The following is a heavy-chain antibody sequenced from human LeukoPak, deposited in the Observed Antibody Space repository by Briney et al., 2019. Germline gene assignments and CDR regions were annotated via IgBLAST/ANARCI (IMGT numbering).Heavy chain of an antibody. D-gene: IGHD6-6*01. Sequence: GESLKISCKGSGYSFTSYWIGWWRQMPGKGREWMGIIYPVDSDTRYSPSFQGQVTISADKSISTAYLQWSSLKASDTAMYYCARSDAARPWYFDYWGQGTLVTVSS. V-gene: IGHV5-51*01. CDR2: IYPVDSDT. CDR3: ARSDAARPWYFDY. CDR1: GYSFTSYW. J-gene: IGHJ4*02.